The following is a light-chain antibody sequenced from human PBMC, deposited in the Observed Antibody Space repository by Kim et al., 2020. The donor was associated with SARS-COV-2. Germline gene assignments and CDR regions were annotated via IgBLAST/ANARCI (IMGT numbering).Light chain of an antibody. CDR2: GAS. Sequence: TLSVSPGERATLSCRASQSVSSNLAWYQQNPGQAPRLLIYGASTRATGIPARFSGSGSGTEFTLTISSLQSEDFAVYYCQQYNTWAFGQGTKLEI. J-gene: IGKJ2*01. V-gene: IGKV3-15*01. CDR1: QSVSSN. CDR3: QQYNTWA.